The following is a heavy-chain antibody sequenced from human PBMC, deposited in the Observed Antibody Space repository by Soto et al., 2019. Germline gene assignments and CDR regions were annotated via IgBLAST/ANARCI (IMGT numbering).Heavy chain of an antibody. CDR1: GYTFTSYG. CDR3: ARRANARVVRYYYIDV. Sequence: QVQLVQSGAEVKKPGASVKVSCKASGYTFTSYGISWVRQAPGQGLEWMGWISAYNGNTNYAQKLQGRVTMTTDTSTSTANMEMRSLRSNDTAVYYCARRANARVVRYYYIDVWGKGTTVTVSS. V-gene: IGHV1-18*01. J-gene: IGHJ6*03. D-gene: IGHD2-15*01. CDR2: ISAYNGNT.